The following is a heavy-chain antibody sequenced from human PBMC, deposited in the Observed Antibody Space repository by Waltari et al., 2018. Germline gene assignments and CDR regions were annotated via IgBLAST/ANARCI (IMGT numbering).Heavy chain of an antibody. J-gene: IGHJ4*02. CDR1: GFTFSSYW. CDR2: IKQDGRGK. CDR3: ARELDY. V-gene: IGHV3-7*01. Sequence: EVQLVESGGGLVKPGGSLRLSCAASGFTFSSYWWSWVSQAPGKGLEWVANIKQDGRGKYYVDSVKGRFTISRDNAKNSLYLQMNSLRAEDTAVYYCARELDYWGQGTLVTVSS.